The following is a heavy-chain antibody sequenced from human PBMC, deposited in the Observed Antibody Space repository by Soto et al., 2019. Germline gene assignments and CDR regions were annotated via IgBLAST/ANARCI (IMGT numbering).Heavy chain of an antibody. Sequence: GASVKVSCKVSGYTLTELSMHWVRQAPGKGLEWMGGFDPEDGETIYAQKFQGRVTMTEDTSTDTAYMELSSLRSEDTAVYYCATMGYIMITFGGEYAFDIWGQGTMVTVSS. CDR2: FDPEDGET. V-gene: IGHV1-24*01. CDR3: ATMGYIMITFGGEYAFDI. CDR1: GYTLTELS. D-gene: IGHD3-16*01. J-gene: IGHJ3*02.